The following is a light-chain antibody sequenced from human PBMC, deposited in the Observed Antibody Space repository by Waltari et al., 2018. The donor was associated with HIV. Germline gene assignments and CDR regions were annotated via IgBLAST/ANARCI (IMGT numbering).Light chain of an antibody. Sequence: LVVTQSPSASASLGASVPLTCTLSSGRNSSAIACPQQQQEKGPRYLMRINRDGSNTKGAGIPDRCSGSSSGAERYVTIYSLQSEDEADYYCQTWGPGIEVFGGGTKLTVL. CDR3: QTWGPGIEV. J-gene: IGLJ3*02. V-gene: IGLV4-69*02. CDR2: INRDGSN. CDR1: SGRNSSA.